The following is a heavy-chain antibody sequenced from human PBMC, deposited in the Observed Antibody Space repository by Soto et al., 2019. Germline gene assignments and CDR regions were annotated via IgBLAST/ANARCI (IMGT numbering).Heavy chain of an antibody. CDR1: GYTFTDFY. D-gene: IGHD4-17*01. Sequence: ASVKVSCKASGYTFTDFYMHWVRQAPGQGLEWMGWINPKSGGTNYAQKFQGWVTMTRDTSISTAYMELSRLRSDDTAVYYCARRYGGTLDYWGQGTLVTVSS. V-gene: IGHV1-2*04. CDR2: INPKSGGT. CDR3: ARRYGGTLDY. J-gene: IGHJ4*02.